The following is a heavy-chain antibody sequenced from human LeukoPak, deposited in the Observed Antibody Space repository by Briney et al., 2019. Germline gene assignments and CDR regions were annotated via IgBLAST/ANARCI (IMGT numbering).Heavy chain of an antibody. CDR3: ARDSAEWFGELLLDY. CDR2: IIPIFGTA. CDR1: GGTFSSYA. V-gene: IGHV1-69*13. J-gene: IGHJ4*02. D-gene: IGHD3-10*01. Sequence: ASVKVSCKASGGTFSSYAISWVRQAPGQGLEWMGGIIPIFGTANYAQKFQGRVTITADESTSTAYMELSSLRSEDTAVYYCARDSAEWFGELLLDYWGQGTLVTVSS.